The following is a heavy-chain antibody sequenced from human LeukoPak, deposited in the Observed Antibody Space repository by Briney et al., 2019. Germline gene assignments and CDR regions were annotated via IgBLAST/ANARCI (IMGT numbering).Heavy chain of an antibody. J-gene: IGHJ4*02. CDR2: ISAYNDDT. D-gene: IGHD6-13*01. Sequence: AAVKVSCKASGYTFARYGISWVRQATGQRLDWMGWISAYNDDTKYAQHLQGRLTLTTDTSTGKAYMELRSLTSDDTALYYCARDTARITTPGGPDYWGQGTLVTVSS. CDR3: ARDTARITTPGGPDY. CDR1: GYTFARYG. V-gene: IGHV1-18*01.